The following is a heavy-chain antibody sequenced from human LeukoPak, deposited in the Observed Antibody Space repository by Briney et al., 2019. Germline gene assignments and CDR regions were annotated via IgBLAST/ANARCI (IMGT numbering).Heavy chain of an antibody. CDR2: ISTGDEI. CDR1: GVTLSSYS. J-gene: IGHJ5*02. V-gene: IGHV3-53*01. Sequence: GGSLRLSCAASGVTLSSYSMHWVRQAPGKGLEWVSVISTGDEIHYAESVRGRFTISRDSSSNTLSLHMNSLRVEDTAIYYCATSQGPGNHWFDPWGQGTLVTVSS. CDR3: ATSQGPGNHWFDP.